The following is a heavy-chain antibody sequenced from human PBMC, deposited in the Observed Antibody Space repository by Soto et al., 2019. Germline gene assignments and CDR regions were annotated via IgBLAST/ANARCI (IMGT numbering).Heavy chain of an antibody. CDR1: GGSISSSSYY. CDR2: IYYSGST. J-gene: IGHJ6*02. D-gene: IGHD3-10*01. CDR3: AREGRGVRGVVVGMDV. V-gene: IGHV4-31*02. Sequence: PSETLSLTCTVSGGSISSSSYYWGWIRQPPGKGLEWIGYIYYSGSTYYNPSLKSRVTISVDTSKNQFSLKLSSVTAADTAVYYCAREGRGVRGVVVGMDVWGQGTTVTVSS.